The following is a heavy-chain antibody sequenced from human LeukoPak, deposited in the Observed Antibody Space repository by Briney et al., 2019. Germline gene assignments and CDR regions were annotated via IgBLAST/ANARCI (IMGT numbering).Heavy chain of an antibody. CDR2: ISSSRSNT. CDR1: GFTFSSYS. CDR3: AKDYEPLVVVHRWGDWCDP. Sequence: GGSLRLSCAASGFTFSSYSMNWVRQAPGKGLEWVSFISSSRSNTYYADSVKGRFTISRDNAKNSLYLQMNSLRAEDTAVYYCAKDYEPLVVVHRWGDWCDPWGQGTLVTVSS. J-gene: IGHJ5*02. V-gene: IGHV3-21*04. D-gene: IGHD2-15*01.